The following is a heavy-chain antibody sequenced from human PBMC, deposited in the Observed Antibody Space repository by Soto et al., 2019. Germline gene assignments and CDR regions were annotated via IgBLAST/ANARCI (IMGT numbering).Heavy chain of an antibody. D-gene: IGHD3-22*01. V-gene: IGHV1-46*01. Sequence: ASVKVSCKASGYTFTSYYVHWVRQAPGQGLEWMGIINPSGGSTSYAQKFQGRVTMTRDTSTSTVYMELSSLRSEDTAVYYCAREGLYYYDSSGYEVLHYCYGMDVWGQGTTVTVSS. J-gene: IGHJ6*02. CDR1: GYTFTSYY. CDR2: INPSGGST. CDR3: AREGLYYYDSSGYEVLHYCYGMDV.